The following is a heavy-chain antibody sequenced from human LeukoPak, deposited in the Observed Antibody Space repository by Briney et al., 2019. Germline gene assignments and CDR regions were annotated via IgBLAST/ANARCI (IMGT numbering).Heavy chain of an antibody. CDR1: GFIFSNYA. D-gene: IGHD2-8*01. CDR2: ISYDGGNR. CDR3: ATLNSDDRNCTNGVCYTFDY. V-gene: IGHV3-30-3*01. Sequence: GGSLRLSCAASGFIFSNYAMHWVRQAPGKGLEWVAIISYDGGNRYYADSVKGRFTISRDNSKNTLYLQMNSLRAEDTAVYYCATLNSDDRNCTNGVCYTFDYWGQGTLVTVSS. J-gene: IGHJ4*02.